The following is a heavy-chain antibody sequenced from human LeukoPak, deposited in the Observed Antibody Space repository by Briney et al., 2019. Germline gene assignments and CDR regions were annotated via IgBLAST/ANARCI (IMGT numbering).Heavy chain of an antibody. D-gene: IGHD3-10*01. J-gene: IGHJ4*02. CDR3: ARDITLVRGGRSDY. CDR2: INTAGSST. Sequence: GSLRLSCGASGFTFSNYWMYWVRQAPGKGLVWVSRINTAGSSTDYADSVKGRFTISRDNARNTLYLQMNSLRAEDTAVYYCARDITLVRGGRSDYWGQGTLVTVSS. CDR1: GFTFSNYW. V-gene: IGHV3-74*01.